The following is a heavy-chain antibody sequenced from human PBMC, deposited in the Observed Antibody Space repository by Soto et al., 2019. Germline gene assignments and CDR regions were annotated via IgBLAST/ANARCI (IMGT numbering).Heavy chain of an antibody. J-gene: IGHJ5*02. CDR1: GGSFSSYI. CDR3: ARAFASNKNWFDP. V-gene: IGHV1-69*01. Sequence: QVQLVQSGAEVKKPGSSVKVSCKASGGSFSSYIISWVRQAPGQGLEWLGGIITIFGAANYEQKFQDRVAITANESTRTADMELSSLRTEYTALYYCARAFASNKNWFDPWGQGTLVTVSS. CDR2: IITIFGAA. D-gene: IGHD3-16*01.